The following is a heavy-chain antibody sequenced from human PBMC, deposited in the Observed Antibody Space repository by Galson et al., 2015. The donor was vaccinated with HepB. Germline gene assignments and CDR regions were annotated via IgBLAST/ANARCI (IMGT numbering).Heavy chain of an antibody. Sequence: SVKVSCKASGYTFTSYAMHWVRQAPGQRLEWMGWINAGNGNTKYSQKFQGRVTITRDTSASTAYMELSSLRSEDTAVYYCARDWNQQLRRMFDPWGQGTLVTVSS. V-gene: IGHV1-3*01. CDR2: INAGNGNT. J-gene: IGHJ5*02. CDR1: GYTFTSYA. D-gene: IGHD6-13*01. CDR3: ARDWNQQLRRMFDP.